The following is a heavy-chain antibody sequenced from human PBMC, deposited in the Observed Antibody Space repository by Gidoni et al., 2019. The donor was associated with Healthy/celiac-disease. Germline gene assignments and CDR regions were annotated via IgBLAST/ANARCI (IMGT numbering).Heavy chain of an antibody. J-gene: IGHJ4*02. CDR2: ISYDGSNK. CDR1: GFTFSSYG. V-gene: IGHV3-30*03. D-gene: IGHD6-13*01. CDR3: ARVREQLADY. Sequence: QVQLVESGGGVVQPGRSLRLSCAASGFTFSSYGMHWVRQAPGKGLEWVAFISYDGSNKYYADSVKGRFTISRDNSKNTLYLQMNSLRAEDTAVYYCARVREQLADYWGQGTLVTVSS.